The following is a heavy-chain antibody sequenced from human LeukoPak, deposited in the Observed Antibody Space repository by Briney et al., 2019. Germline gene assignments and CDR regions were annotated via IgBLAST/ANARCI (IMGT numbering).Heavy chain of an antibody. CDR2: IYYSGST. CDR3: ARRGTLLLPNGFDP. CDR1: GGSISSGGYY. D-gene: IGHD2-15*01. V-gene: IGHV4-31*03. Sequence: SETLSLTCTVSGGSISSGGYYWSWIRQHPGKGLEWIGYIYYSGSTYYNPSLKSRVTISVDTSKNQFSLKLSSVTAADTAVYYCARRGTLLLPNGFDPWGQGTLVTVSS. J-gene: IGHJ5*02.